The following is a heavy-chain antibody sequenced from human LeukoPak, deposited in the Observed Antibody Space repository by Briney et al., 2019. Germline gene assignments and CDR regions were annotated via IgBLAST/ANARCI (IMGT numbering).Heavy chain of an antibody. CDR1: GGSISSGGYY. CDR3: ASLQSLAPYYYYYYGMDV. Sequence: SQTLSLTCTVSGGSISSGGYYWSWLRQHPGKGLEWIVYIYYSGSTYCNPSLKSRVTISVDTSKNQFSLKLSSVTAADTAVYYCASLQSLAPYYYYYYGMDVWGQGTTVTVSS. D-gene: IGHD4-11*01. V-gene: IGHV4-31*03. CDR2: IYYSGST. J-gene: IGHJ6*02.